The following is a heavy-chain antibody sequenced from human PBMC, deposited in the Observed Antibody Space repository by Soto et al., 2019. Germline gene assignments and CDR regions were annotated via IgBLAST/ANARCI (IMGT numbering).Heavy chain of an antibody. V-gene: IGHV3-48*01. CDR3: ARIGRLRWGDY. Sequence: EVQLVESGGGLVQPGGSLRLSCAASGFTFSSYSMNWVRQAPGKGLEWVSYISSSSSTIYYADSAKGRFTISRDNAKNSLYLQRNSLRAEDTAVYCWARIGRLRWGDYLSQASLVTVSS. D-gene: IGHD4-17*01. CDR1: GFTFSSYS. J-gene: IGHJ4*02. CDR2: ISSSSSTI.